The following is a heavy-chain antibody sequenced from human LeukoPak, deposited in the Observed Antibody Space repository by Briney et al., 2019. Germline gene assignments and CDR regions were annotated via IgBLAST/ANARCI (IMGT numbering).Heavy chain of an antibody. D-gene: IGHD6-13*01. CDR3: ARGYQQLVGPYYYYGMDV. CDR1: GGSISSYY. V-gene: IGHV4-4*07. Sequence: SETLSLTCTVSGGSISSYYWSWIRRPAGKGLEWIGRIYTSGSTNYNPSLKSRVTMSVDTSKNQFSLKLSSVTAADTAVYYCARGYQQLVGPYYYYGMDVWGQGTTVTVSS. J-gene: IGHJ6*02. CDR2: IYTSGST.